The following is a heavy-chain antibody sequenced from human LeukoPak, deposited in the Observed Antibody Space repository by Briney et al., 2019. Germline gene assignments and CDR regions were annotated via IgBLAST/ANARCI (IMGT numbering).Heavy chain of an antibody. CDR1: GFTFSNHG. Sequence: GGSLRLSCAAPGFTFSNHGMLWVRQAPGRGLEWVAFIRYDGSNQYYADSVKGRFTISRDSSKNTLYLQMNNLRDEDTAVYYCAKEVGVTTRGSFAYWGQGTLVTVSS. CDR3: AKEVGVTTRGSFAY. J-gene: IGHJ4*02. D-gene: IGHD1-26*01. CDR2: IRYDGSNQ. V-gene: IGHV3-30*02.